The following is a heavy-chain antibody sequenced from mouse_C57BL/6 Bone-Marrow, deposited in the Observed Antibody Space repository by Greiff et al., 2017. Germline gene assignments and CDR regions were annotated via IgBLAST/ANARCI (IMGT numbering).Heavy chain of an antibody. CDR2: ISAGGSYT. J-gene: IGHJ3*01. Sequence: EVHLQQSGGGLVKPGGSVKLSCTASGFTFSSYAMSWVGQTPEKRLEWVATISAGGSYTYYPDNVKGRFTISRDNAKNNLYLQMSHLRSEDSAMYSCAREATEVALCGRGTLVTVSA. CDR1: GFTFSSYA. V-gene: IGHV5-4*01. D-gene: IGHD1-1*01. CDR3: AREATEVAL.